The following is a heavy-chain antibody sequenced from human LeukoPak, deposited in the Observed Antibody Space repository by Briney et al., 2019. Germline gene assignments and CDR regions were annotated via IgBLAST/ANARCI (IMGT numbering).Heavy chain of an antibody. J-gene: IGHJ4*02. CDR1: GFTFSSYG. Sequence: PGGSLRLSCAASGFTFSSYGMHWVRQAPGKGLEWVAFIRYDGSNKYYADSVKGRFTISRDNSKNTLYLQMNSLRAEDTAVYYCAKELLKEFSPTYYFDDWGQGTLVTVSS. D-gene: IGHD3-16*02. CDR3: AKELLKEFSPTYYFDD. V-gene: IGHV3-30*02. CDR2: IRYDGSNK.